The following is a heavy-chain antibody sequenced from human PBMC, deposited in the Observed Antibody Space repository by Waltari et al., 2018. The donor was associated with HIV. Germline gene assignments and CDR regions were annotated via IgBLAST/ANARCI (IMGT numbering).Heavy chain of an antibody. V-gene: IGHV3-23*01. CDR3: AKDLQVGAIHFDY. CDR2: MIGRCGST. D-gene: IGHD1-26*01. Sequence: EVQLLESGGGLVQPGGSLRLSCAASGFTFSSYAMSWVRQAPGKGLECVSAMIGRCGSTYYAGSVKCRFTISRDNSKNTLYLQMNSLRAEDTAVYYCAKDLQVGAIHFDYWGQGTLVTVSS. CDR1: GFTFSSYA. J-gene: IGHJ4*02.